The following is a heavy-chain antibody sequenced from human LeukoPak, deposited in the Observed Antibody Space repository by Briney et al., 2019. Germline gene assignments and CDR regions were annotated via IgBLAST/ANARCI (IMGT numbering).Heavy chain of an antibody. CDR3: AKDLGWFGELCHFDY. CDR1: GGSISSSSYY. V-gene: IGHV3-23*01. CDR2: ISSTGAST. Sequence: PSETLSLTCTVSGGSISSSSYYWGWIRQPPGKGLEWVSSISSTGASTYYADSVKGRFTISRDNSKNTLYLQMNSLRAEDTAAYYCAKDLGWFGELCHFDYWGQGTLVTVSS. J-gene: IGHJ4*02. D-gene: IGHD3-10*01.